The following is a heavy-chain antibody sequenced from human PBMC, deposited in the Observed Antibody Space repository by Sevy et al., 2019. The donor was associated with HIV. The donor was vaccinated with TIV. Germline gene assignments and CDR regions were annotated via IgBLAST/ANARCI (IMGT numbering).Heavy chain of an antibody. CDR3: AKAYYAPYYYYMDV. V-gene: IGHV3-23*01. Sequence: GGSLRLSCAASGFTFSSYAMSWVRQAPGKGLEWVSAISGSGGSTYYADSVKGRFTISRDNSKNTLYLQMNSLRAVDTAVYYCAKAYYAPYYYYMDVWGKGTTVTVSS. J-gene: IGHJ6*03. CDR1: GFTFSSYA. D-gene: IGHD3-22*01. CDR2: ISGSGGST.